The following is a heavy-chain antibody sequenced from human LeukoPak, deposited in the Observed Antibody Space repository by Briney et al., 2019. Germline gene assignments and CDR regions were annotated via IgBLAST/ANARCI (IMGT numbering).Heavy chain of an antibody. Sequence: EASVKVSCKASGYTFTGYYMHWVRQAPGQGLEWMGRINPNSGGTSYAQKFQGRVTMTRDTSISTAYMELSRLRSDDTAVYYCARSIAAAGRHDYWGQGTLVTVSS. V-gene: IGHV1-2*06. J-gene: IGHJ4*02. CDR2: INPNSGGT. D-gene: IGHD6-13*01. CDR1: GYTFTGYY. CDR3: ARSIAAAGRHDY.